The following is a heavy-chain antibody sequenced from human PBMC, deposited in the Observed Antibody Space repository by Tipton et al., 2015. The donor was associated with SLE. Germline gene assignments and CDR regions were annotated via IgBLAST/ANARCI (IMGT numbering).Heavy chain of an antibody. CDR1: GGSISSRTYY. J-gene: IGHJ3*02. CDR3: ARARRQNGAFDI. CDR2: VSSGGYT. Sequence: TLSLTCTVSGGSISSRTYYWGWIRQPPGKGLEWIGSVSSGGYTYYSPSLKSRITISVDTSKNQFSLKLSSVTAADTAVYYCARARRQNGAFDIWGQGTMVTVSS. V-gene: IGHV4-39*07.